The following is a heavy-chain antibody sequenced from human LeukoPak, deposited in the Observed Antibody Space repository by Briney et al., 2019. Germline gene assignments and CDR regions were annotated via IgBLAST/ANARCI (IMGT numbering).Heavy chain of an antibody. CDR1: GFTFDDYA. CDR3: AKGVKVPLLRYFSYYMDV. V-gene: IGHV3-9*01. CDR2: ISWNSGRI. J-gene: IGHJ6*03. Sequence: PGRSLRLSCAASGFTFDDYAMHWVRQAPGKGLEWVSGISWNSGRIGYADSVKGRFTISRDNAKNSLYLQMNSLRAEDTAVYYCAKGVKVPLLRYFSYYMDVWGKGTTVTISS. D-gene: IGHD3-9*01.